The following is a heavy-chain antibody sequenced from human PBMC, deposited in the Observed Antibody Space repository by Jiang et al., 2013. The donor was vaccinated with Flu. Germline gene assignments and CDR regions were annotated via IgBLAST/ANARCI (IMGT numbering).Heavy chain of an antibody. Sequence: VQLVESGAEVKKPGESLKISCKGSGYSFTKYWIAWVRQMPGKGLEWMGIIYPDDSDTRYSPSFQGQVTFSADKSISTAYLQWSSLEASDTAIYYCARPGTGSYLFDYWGQGTLVTVSS. V-gene: IGHV5-51*01. CDR3: ARPGTGSYLFDY. CDR1: GYSFTKYW. D-gene: IGHD1-26*01. CDR2: IYPDDSDT. J-gene: IGHJ4*02.